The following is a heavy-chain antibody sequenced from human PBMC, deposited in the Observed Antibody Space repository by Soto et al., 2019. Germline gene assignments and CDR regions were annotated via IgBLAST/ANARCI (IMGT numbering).Heavy chain of an antibody. CDR2: ISWDGGST. CDR3: ARDSGYSYGPLDY. CDR1: GFTFDDYT. V-gene: IGHV3-43*01. Sequence: GGSLRLSCAASGFTFDDYTMHWVRQAPGKGLEWVSLISWDGGSTYYADSVKGRFTISRDNAKNSLYLQMNSLRAEDTAVYYCARDSGYSYGPLDYWGQGTLVTVSS. D-gene: IGHD5-18*01. J-gene: IGHJ4*02.